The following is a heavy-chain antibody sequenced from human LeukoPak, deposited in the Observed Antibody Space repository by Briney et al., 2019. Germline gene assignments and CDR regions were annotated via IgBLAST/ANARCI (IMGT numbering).Heavy chain of an antibody. CDR2: SSPTGDIT. Sequence: PSETQSLTCAVYGGSFSGNYWTLIRQTPGRGLEWIGESSPTGDITGYNPSLKGRATISVDSSKNQFSLKLTSVTAADTGVYYCARVPDFIARPCDSWGPGTLATVSS. CDR1: GGSFSGNY. CDR3: ARVPDFIARPCDS. V-gene: IGHV4-34*01. J-gene: IGHJ4*02.